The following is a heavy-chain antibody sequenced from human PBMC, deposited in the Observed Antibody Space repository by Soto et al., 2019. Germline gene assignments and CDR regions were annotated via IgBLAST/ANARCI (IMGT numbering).Heavy chain of an antibody. CDR1: GGTFSSYA. CDR3: ARRADRGYFVPFDY. V-gene: IGHV1-69*12. CDR2: IIPIFGTA. D-gene: IGHD3-9*01. Sequence: QVQLVQSGAEVKKPGSSVKVSCKASGGTFSSYAISWVRQAPGQGLEWMGGIIPIFGTANYAQKFQGRVTITADESTSTAYMELSSLRSEDTAVYYCARRADRGYFVPFDYWGQGTLVTVSS. J-gene: IGHJ4*02.